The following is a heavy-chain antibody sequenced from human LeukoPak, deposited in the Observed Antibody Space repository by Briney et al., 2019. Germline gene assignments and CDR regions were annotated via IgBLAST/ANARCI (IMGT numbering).Heavy chain of an antibody. CDR1: GFTFSSFG. J-gene: IGHJ4*02. CDR3: ARDLIVGTTMYSGAFDY. Sequence: PGGSLRLSCAASGFTFSSFGLHWVRQGPGKGLEWVALIWYDGSNKYYADSVKGRFTISRDNSGNTLYLQMNSLRAEDTAVYYCARDLIVGTTMYSGAFDYWGQGTLVTVSS. V-gene: IGHV3-33*01. CDR2: IWYDGSNK. D-gene: IGHD1-26*01.